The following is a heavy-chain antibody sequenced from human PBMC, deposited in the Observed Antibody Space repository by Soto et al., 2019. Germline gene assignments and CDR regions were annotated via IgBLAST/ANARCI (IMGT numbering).Heavy chain of an antibody. CDR3: ARILCGGSCYLGTYCYYYGMDV. D-gene: IGHD2-15*01. CDR2: IFSNDEK. J-gene: IGHJ6*02. Sequence: ESGPTLVNPTETLTLTCTVSGFSLSNARMGVSWIRQPPGKALEWLAHIFSNDEKSYSTSLKSRLTISKDTSKSQVVLTMTNMDPVDTATYYCARILCGGSCYLGTYCYYYGMDVWGQGTTVTVSS. V-gene: IGHV2-26*01. CDR1: GFSLSNARMG.